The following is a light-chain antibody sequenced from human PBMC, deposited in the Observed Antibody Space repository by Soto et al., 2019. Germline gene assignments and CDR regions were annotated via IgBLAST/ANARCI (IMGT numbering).Light chain of an antibody. CDR3: SSYTTDTTLV. CDR1: SSDVGSYNR. Sequence: QSALTQPPSVSGSPGQSVTMSCTGTSSDVGSYNRVSWYQQPPGTAPKLMIYEVTNRPSGVPDRFSGTKSGNTASLTISGLQAEDEADYYCSSYTTDTTLVFGGGTKVTVL. V-gene: IGLV2-18*02. J-gene: IGLJ2*01. CDR2: EVT.